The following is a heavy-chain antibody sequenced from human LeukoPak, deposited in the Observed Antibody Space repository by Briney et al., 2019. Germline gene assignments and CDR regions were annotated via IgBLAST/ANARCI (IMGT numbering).Heavy chain of an antibody. CDR3: ARDGYFDL. CDR1: AYTFTTHG. CDR2: ISAHNGKT. V-gene: IGHV1-18*01. Sequence: ASVTLSFTSSAYTFTTHGIAWVRHAPGQGLEWMGWISAHNGKTNYAQSLQGRVTMTTDTSTNTAYMELRSLRADETAVYYWARDGYFDLWGRGTLVTVS. J-gene: IGHJ2*01.